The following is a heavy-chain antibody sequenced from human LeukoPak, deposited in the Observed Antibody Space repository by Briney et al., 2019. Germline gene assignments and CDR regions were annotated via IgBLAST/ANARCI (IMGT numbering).Heavy chain of an antibody. Sequence: GGSLRLSCAASGLTFSSYSMNWVRQAPGKGLEWVSYISSSSSTIYYADSVKGRFTISRDNAKNSLYLQMNSLRDEDTAVYYCARGYYDSSGYYYERNFDYWGQGTLVTVSS. V-gene: IGHV3-48*02. CDR3: ARGYYDSSGYYYERNFDY. CDR1: GLTFSSYS. D-gene: IGHD3-22*01. J-gene: IGHJ4*02. CDR2: ISSSSSTI.